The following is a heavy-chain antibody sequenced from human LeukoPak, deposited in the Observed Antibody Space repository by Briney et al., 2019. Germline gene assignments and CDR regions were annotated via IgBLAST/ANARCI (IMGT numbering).Heavy chain of an antibody. CDR2: INPNSGGT. D-gene: IGHD6-6*01. J-gene: IGHJ4*02. CDR3: ARQVTIAARPFAY. V-gene: IGHV1-2*02. Sequence: ASVKVSCKASGGTFSSYAISWVRQAPGQGLEWMGWINPNSGGTNYAQKFQGRVTMTRDTSISTAYMGLSRLRSDDTAVYYCARQVTIAARPFAYWGQGTLVTVSS. CDR1: GGTFSSYA.